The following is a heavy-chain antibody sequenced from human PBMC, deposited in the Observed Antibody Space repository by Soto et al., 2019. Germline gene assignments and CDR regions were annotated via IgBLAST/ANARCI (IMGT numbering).Heavy chain of an antibody. Sequence: PGGSLRLSCAASGFTFSSYGMHWVRQAPGKGLEWVAVIWYDGSNKYYADSVKGRFTISRDNSKNTLYLQMNSLRAEDTAVYYCARSSGWEYYFDYWSQGTLVTVSS. D-gene: IGHD6-19*01. CDR2: IWYDGSNK. J-gene: IGHJ4*02. CDR1: GFTFSSYG. V-gene: IGHV3-33*01. CDR3: ARSSGWEYYFDY.